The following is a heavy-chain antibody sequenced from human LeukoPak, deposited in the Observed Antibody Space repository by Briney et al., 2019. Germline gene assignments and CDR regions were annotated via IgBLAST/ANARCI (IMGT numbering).Heavy chain of an antibody. CDR1: GFTLSSYW. D-gene: IGHD1-26*01. CDR2: INSDGRGI. CDR3: ARALGSNSDY. V-gene: IGHV3-74*01. J-gene: IGHJ4*02. Sequence: PGGSLRLSCAASGFTLSSYWMHWVRQAPGKGLVWVSRINSDGRGINYADSVKGRFTIYRENAKNTLYLQMNSLRAEDTAVYHCARALGSNSDYWGQGTLVTVSS.